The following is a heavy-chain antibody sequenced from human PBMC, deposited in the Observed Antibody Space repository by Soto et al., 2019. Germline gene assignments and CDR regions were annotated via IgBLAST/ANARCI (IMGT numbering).Heavy chain of an antibody. Sequence: PWGSLLISCASSVFIFSNNAMSWVRQAPGKGLEWVSAISGSSGSTFYADSVKGRFTISRDNSKNTLYLQMNSLRAEDTALYYCAKNSGYYYDAFDIWGQGTMVTVSS. D-gene: IGHD3-22*01. CDR3: AKNSGYYYDAFDI. V-gene: IGHV3-23*01. J-gene: IGHJ3*02. CDR1: VFIFSNNA. CDR2: ISGSSGST.